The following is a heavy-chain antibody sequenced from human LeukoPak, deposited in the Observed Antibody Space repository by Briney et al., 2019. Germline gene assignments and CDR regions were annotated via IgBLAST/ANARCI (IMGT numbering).Heavy chain of an antibody. Sequence: SETLSLTCTVSGGSISSYYWSWIRQPPGKGLEWIGYIYYSGSTNYNPSLKSRVTISVDTSKNQFYLKLSSVTAADTAVYYCARGGVLRYFDWLDRYNWFDPWGQGTLVTVSS. CDR2: IYYSGST. CDR3: ARGGVLRYFDWLDRYNWFDP. J-gene: IGHJ5*02. D-gene: IGHD3-9*01. CDR1: GGSISSYY. V-gene: IGHV4-59*01.